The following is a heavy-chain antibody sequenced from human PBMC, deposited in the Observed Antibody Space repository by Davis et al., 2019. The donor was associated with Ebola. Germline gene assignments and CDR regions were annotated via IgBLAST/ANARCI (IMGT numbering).Heavy chain of an antibody. Sequence: GESLKISCSASGFPCSKYGMHWVRQAPGKGLQWVAGMSSDESDEYDGRDKTYADSVQGRFTIRRDKSKNTVYLEMSSLRLEDTAVYYCARNYHSTEYYDEFGDYWGQGTLVTVSS. J-gene: IGHJ4*02. V-gene: IGHV3-30*03. CDR2: MSSDESDEYDGRDK. CDR3: ARNYHSTEYYDEFGDY. D-gene: IGHD3-3*01. CDR1: GFPCSKYG.